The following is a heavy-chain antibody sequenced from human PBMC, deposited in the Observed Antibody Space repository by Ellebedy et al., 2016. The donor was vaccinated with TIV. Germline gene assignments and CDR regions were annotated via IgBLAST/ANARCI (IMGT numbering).Heavy chain of an antibody. CDR3: ARPSMVRGLAG. D-gene: IGHD3-10*01. J-gene: IGHJ4*02. V-gene: IGHV4-34*01. CDR2: INHRGVT. CDR1: LVSFSGYT. Sequence: SETLSLTXEIDLVSFSGYTWAWIRQPPGKGLEWIGDINHRGVTKYISSLKSRVTISLDTSKRQFSLNLSSVTAADTAFYYCARPSMVRGLAGWGQGTLVTVSS.